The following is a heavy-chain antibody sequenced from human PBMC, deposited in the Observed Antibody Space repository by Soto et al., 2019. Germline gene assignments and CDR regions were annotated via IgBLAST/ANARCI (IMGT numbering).Heavy chain of an antibody. CDR3: ARLYYYYYFDY. CDR1: GFTVSSNY. V-gene: IGHV3-53*01. J-gene: IGHJ4*02. Sequence: GGSLRLSCAASGFTVSSNYMSWVRQAPGKGLEWVSVIYSGGSTYYPDSVKGRFTISRDNSKNTLYLQMNSLRAEDTAVYYCARLYYYYYFDYWGQGTLVTVSS. CDR2: IYSGGST. D-gene: IGHD3-10*01.